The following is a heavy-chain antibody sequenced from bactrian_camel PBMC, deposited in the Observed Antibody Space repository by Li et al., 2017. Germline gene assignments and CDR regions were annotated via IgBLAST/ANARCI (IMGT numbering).Heavy chain of an antibody. V-gene: IGHV3S1*01. Sequence: HVQLVESGGGSAQTGGSLRLSCVASGYKNGDGDYCMGWIRQAPGKEREGVAVLDADGTTTLYRDSVKGRFIISKDNAKDTLYLQMNDLQPEDTAMYYCAADWCTVAGFRPDFGYEGQGTQVTVS. CDR3: AADWCTVAGFRPDFGY. D-gene: IGHD5*01. CDR2: LDADGTTT. J-gene: IGHJ6*01. CDR1: GYKNGDGDYC.